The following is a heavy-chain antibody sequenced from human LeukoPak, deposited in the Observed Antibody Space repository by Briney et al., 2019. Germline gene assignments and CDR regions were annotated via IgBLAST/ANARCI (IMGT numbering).Heavy chain of an antibody. CDR3: TRDAHGDYEVVDY. CDR1: GFTFGDYG. Sequence: GGSLRLSCTVSGFTFGDYGMSWFRQTPGKGLEWLGFIRGKAYGGTTEYAASVKGRFTISRDESKSIAYLQMNSLKTEDTAVYYCTRDAHGDYEVVDYWGQGTLVIVSS. V-gene: IGHV3-49*03. CDR2: IRGKAYGGTT. J-gene: IGHJ4*02. D-gene: IGHD4-17*01.